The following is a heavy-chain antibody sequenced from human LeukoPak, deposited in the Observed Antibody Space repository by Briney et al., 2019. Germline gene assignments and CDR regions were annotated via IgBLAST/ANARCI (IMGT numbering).Heavy chain of an antibody. Sequence: PGGSLRLSCAASGFTFSIYWMSWVRQAPGKGLEWVANINQDGSEKHYVDSVKGRFTISRDNAKNSLYLQMYSLRAEDTAVYYCARDIRSPVTYWGQGTLVTVSS. D-gene: IGHD2-21*01. CDR1: GFTFSIYW. V-gene: IGHV3-7*04. CDR3: ARDIRSPVTY. J-gene: IGHJ4*02. CDR2: INQDGSEK.